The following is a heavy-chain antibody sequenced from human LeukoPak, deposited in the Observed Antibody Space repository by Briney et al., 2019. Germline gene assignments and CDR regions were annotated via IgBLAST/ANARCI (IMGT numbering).Heavy chain of an antibody. J-gene: IGHJ4*02. CDR3: ARDGDAIVVVPAARLTPLDY. CDR1: GYTFARYG. V-gene: IGHV1-18*01. Sequence: ASVKVSCKASGYTFARYGISWVRQAPGQGLEWMGWISAYNGNTNYAQKLQGRVTMTTDTSTSTAYMELRSLRSDDTAVYYCARDGDAIVVVPAARLTPLDYWGQGTLVTVSS. CDR2: ISAYNGNT. D-gene: IGHD2-2*01.